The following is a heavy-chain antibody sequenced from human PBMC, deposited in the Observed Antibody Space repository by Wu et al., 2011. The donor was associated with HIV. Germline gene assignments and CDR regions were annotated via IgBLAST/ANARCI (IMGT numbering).Heavy chain of an antibody. D-gene: IGHD7-27*01. J-gene: IGHJ3*02. CDR1: GYTFTGYY. CDR2: IDPNRGGT. CDR3: ARRSATGEAFDI. V-gene: IGHV1-2*02. Sequence: QVQLVQSGAEVKKPGASVKVSCKASGYTFTGYYMHWVRQAPGQGLEWMGWIDPNRGGTNYAQKFQGRVTMTRDTSISTAYMELSSLRSDDTAVYYCARRSATGEAFDIWGQGQWSPSLQ.